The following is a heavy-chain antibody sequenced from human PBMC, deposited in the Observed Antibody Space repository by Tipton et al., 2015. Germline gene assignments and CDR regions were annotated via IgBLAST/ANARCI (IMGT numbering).Heavy chain of an antibody. CDR1: GFTYSEYS. J-gene: IGHJ6*02. CDR2: IRQEGSEK. Sequence: SLRLSCVASGFTYSEYSMSWVRQAPGKGLEWVANIRQEGSEKYYADSVKGRFTNSRDNSKNTLYLQMNSLRAEDTAVYYCARDGGYFYYGMDVWGQGTTVTVSS. V-gene: IGHV3-7*01. D-gene: IGHD3-10*01. CDR3: ARDGGYFYYGMDV.